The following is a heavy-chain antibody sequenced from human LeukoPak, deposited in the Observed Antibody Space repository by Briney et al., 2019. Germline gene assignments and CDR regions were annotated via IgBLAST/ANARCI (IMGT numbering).Heavy chain of an antibody. CDR2: INPSGGST. V-gene: IGHV1-46*01. CDR3: ARDGVRGSGSSKGDY. D-gene: IGHD3-10*01. J-gene: IGHJ4*02. Sequence: GSSVKVSCKASGYTFTSYYMHWVRQAPGQGLEWMGIINPSGGSTSYAQKFQGRVTMTRDTSTSTVYMELSSLRSEDTAVYYCARDGVRGSGSSKGDYWGQGTLVTVSS. CDR1: GYTFTSYY.